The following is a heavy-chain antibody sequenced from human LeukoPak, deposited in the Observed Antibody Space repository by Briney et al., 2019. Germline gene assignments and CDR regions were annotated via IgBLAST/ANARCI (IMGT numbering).Heavy chain of an antibody. CDR2: IYPGDSET. Sequence: GESLKISCKASGYKFTNYWIGWVRQMPGKGLEWMGIIYPGDSETRYSPSFQGQVTISADKSVSTAYLQWSSLKTSDTAMYYCARGDSSIWYEXWGXGTLVTVSS. CDR1: GYKFTNYW. V-gene: IGHV5-51*01. D-gene: IGHD2-2*01. J-gene: IGHJ4*02. CDR3: ARGDSSIWYEX.